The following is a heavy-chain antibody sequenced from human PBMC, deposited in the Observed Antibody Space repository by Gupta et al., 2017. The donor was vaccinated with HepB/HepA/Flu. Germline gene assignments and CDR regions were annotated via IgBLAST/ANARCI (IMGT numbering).Heavy chain of an antibody. Sequence: QVQLVQSGAEVKKPGSSVTVSCKASGGTFSSYAISWVRQAPGQGLEWMGGIIPILGTANYAQKFQGSGTLTADESTSTAYMELSSLRSEDTPLYYCARELYYGCWLVVPLHHAYDIW. J-gene: IGHJ3*02. V-gene: IGHV1-69*01. CDR2: IIPILGTA. CDR3: ARELYYGCWLVVPLHHAYDI. D-gene: IGHD3-3*01. CDR1: GGTFSSYA.